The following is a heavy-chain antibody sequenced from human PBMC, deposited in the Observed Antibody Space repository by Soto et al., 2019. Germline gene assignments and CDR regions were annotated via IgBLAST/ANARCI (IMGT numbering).Heavy chain of an antibody. D-gene: IGHD2-2*03. CDR3: ARGLECRGYCLDKPTWFAP. CDR1: GGTFSTYT. J-gene: IGHJ5*02. Sequence: QVQLVQSGAEVKKPGSSVKVSCKASGGTFSTYTFSWVRQAPGHGLEWMGRIIPIFGTPYYAQKFQGRVTITADKSTSTVYMELSSLRSDDTAVYFCARGLECRGYCLDKPTWFAPWGQRTLVTVSS. CDR2: IIPIFGTP. V-gene: IGHV1-69*06.